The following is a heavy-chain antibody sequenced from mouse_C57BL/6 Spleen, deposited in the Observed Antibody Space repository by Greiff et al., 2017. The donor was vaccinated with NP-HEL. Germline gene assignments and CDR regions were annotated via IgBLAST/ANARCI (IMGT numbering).Heavy chain of an antibody. Sequence: QVQLQQSGPELVKPGASVKISCKASGYAFSSSWMNWVKQRPGKGLEWIGRIYPGDGDTNYNGKFKGKATLTADKSSSTAYMQLSSLTSEDSAVYFCARSRITTVVDAMDYWGQGTSVTVSS. D-gene: IGHD1-1*01. CDR2: IYPGDGDT. CDR3: ARSRITTVVDAMDY. CDR1: GYAFSSSW. V-gene: IGHV1-82*01. J-gene: IGHJ4*01.